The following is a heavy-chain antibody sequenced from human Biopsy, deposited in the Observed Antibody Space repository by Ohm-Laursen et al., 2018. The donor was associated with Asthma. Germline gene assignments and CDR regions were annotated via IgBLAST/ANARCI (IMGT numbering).Heavy chain of an antibody. D-gene: IGHD3-16*02. CDR1: GFIFRGSN. V-gene: IGHV3-11*06. CDR2: ISWSSSYT. CDR3: ARGGSRDLWGTYRYPWDY. J-gene: IGHJ4*02. Sequence: SLRLSCAASGFIFRGSNMFWVRQAPGKGLEWVSYISWSSSYTNYADSVKGRFTISRDNAKNSLFLQMNSLRAEDTAVYYCARGGSRDLWGTYRYPWDYWGQGTLVTVSS.